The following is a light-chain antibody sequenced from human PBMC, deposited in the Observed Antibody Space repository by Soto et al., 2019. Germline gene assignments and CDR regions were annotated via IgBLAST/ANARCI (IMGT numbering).Light chain of an antibody. V-gene: IGKV3-11*01. Sequence: EIVLTQSPATLSLSLGERATLSCRASQSVSSYLAWYQQKPGQAPRLLSYDASNRATGITARFSSSGSGKELPLTISSIEPEDFAIYSCQQRFSWPPLTFGGGTQVEIK. J-gene: IGKJ4*01. CDR1: QSVSSY. CDR3: QQRFSWPPLT. CDR2: DAS.